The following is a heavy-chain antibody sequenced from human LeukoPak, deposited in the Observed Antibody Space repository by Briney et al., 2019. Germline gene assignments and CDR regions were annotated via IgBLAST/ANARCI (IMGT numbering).Heavy chain of an antibody. CDR2: IIPIFGTA. CDR3: ARAYFYYYYMDV. CDR1: GGTFSGYA. V-gene: IGHV1-69*05. J-gene: IGHJ6*03. Sequence: SVKVSCKASGGTFSGYAISWVRQAPGQGLEWMGGIIPIFGTANYAQKFQGRVTITTDESTSTAYMELSSLRSEDTAVYYCARAYFYYYYMDVWGKGTTVTVSS.